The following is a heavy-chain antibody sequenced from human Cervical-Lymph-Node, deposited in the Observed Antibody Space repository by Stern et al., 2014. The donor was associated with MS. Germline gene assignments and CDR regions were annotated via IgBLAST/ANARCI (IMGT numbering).Heavy chain of an antibody. J-gene: IGHJ4*02. Sequence: VHLEESGSELKKPGASVKVSCKASGYTFTHYGINWVRQAPGQGLARLGLLNTNTGIPSYAQAFTGLFVFSFDASVSTAYLHISNLKADDTAIYYCARLRVGNITRDYWGPGTLVTVSS. CDR1: GYTFTHYG. CDR3: ARLRVGNITRDY. CDR2: LNTNTGIP. V-gene: IGHV7-4-1*02. D-gene: IGHD1-26*01.